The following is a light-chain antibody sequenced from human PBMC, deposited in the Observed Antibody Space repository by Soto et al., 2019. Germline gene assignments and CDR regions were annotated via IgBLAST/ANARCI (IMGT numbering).Light chain of an antibody. Sequence: ETVLTQSPGTLSLSPGETATLSCRASQSIWSNSLAWYQQKPGQPPRLLIYGASNRATDIPDGCSGSGSGTDFTLTITRLESEDFVVYDCQQYENSPITFGQGTRLDI. V-gene: IGKV3-20*01. J-gene: IGKJ5*01. CDR2: GAS. CDR1: QSIWSNS. CDR3: QQYENSPIT.